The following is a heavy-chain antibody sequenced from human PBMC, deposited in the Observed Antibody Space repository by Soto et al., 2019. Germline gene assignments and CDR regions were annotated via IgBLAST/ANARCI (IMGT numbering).Heavy chain of an antibody. J-gene: IGHJ6*02. D-gene: IGHD2-15*01. CDR2: IWYDGSNK. CDR3: ARDREWLRLLVVVAATDYYGMDV. Sequence: GGSLRLSCAASGFTFSSYGMHWVRQAPGKGLEWVAVIWYDGSNKYYADSVKGRFTISRDNSKNTLYLQMNSLRAEDTAVYYCARDREWLRLLVVVAATDYYGMDVWGQGTTVTVSS. V-gene: IGHV3-33*01. CDR1: GFTFSSYG.